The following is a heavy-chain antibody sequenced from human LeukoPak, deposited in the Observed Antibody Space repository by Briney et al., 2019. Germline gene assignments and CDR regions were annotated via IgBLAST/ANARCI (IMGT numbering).Heavy chain of an antibody. CDR1: GGSFTGYY. Sequence: SETLSLTRSVDGGSFTGYYWTWIRQAPGKGLEWIGEINHRESRNYNPSLKSRVTLSIDTSKKQFSLQLTSLTAADTAVYYCARITGYGGGSLRYWGQGILVTISS. D-gene: IGHD4-23*01. CDR2: INHRESR. CDR3: ARITGYGGGSLRY. V-gene: IGHV4-34*01. J-gene: IGHJ4*02.